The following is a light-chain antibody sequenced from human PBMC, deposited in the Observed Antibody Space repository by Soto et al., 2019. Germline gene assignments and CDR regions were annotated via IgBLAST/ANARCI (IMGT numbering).Light chain of an antibody. V-gene: IGKV1-17*01. CDR3: LQHNSYPPT. J-gene: IGKJ4*01. CDR2: AAS. Sequence: DIQMTQSPSSLSASVGDRVTITCRASQGIGSDLGWYQQKPGKAPKRLIYAASSLQSGVPSRFSGSGSGTEFTLTISSLQPEDFATYFCLQHNSYPPTFGGGTKVKIK. CDR1: QGIGSD.